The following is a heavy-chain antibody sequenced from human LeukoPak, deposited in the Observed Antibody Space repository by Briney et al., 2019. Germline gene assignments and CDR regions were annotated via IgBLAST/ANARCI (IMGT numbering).Heavy chain of an antibody. D-gene: IGHD6-19*01. CDR2: INPRGST. J-gene: IGHJ6*04. Sequence: PSKTLSLTCGVAGGSFSSHYWAWIRQPPGKGPEWIGEINPRGSTNYTPSLESRVTVSADTSRNQLPLSLPSVTAADSAVYFCARGLRQGSAWSWGPKEKSYQYMDVWGTGTTVIVSS. CDR3: ARGLRQGSAWSWGPKEKSYQYMDV. CDR1: GGSFSSHY. V-gene: IGHV4-34*01.